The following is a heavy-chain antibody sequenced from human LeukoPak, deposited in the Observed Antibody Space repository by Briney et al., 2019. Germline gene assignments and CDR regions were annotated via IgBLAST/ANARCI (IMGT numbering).Heavy chain of an antibody. V-gene: IGHV1-69*13. J-gene: IGHJ3*02. Sequence: ASVKVSCKAFGYTFSSHAMNWVRQAPGQGLEWMGGIIPIFGTANYAQKFQGRVTITADESTSTAYMELSSLRPEDTAVYYCARPIVGGFEDAFDIWGQGTMVTVSS. D-gene: IGHD1-26*01. CDR1: GYTFSSHA. CDR2: IIPIFGTA. CDR3: ARPIVGGFEDAFDI.